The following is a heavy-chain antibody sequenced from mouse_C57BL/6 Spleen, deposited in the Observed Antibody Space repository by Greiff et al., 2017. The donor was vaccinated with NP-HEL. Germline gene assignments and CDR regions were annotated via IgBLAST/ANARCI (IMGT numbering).Heavy chain of an antibody. CDR3: ARYYYGSSGYFDV. CDR1: GYTFTSYW. J-gene: IGHJ1*03. CDR2: IHPNSGST. Sequence: VQLQQSGAELVKPGASVKLSCKASGYTFTSYWMHWVKQRPGQGLEWIGMIHPNSGSTNYNEKFKSKATLTVDKSSSTAYMQLSSLTSEDSAVYYCARYYYGSSGYFDVWGTGTTVTVSS. D-gene: IGHD1-1*01. V-gene: IGHV1-64*01.